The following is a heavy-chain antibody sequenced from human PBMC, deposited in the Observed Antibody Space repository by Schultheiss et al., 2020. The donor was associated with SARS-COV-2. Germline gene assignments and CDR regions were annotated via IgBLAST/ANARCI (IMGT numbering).Heavy chain of an antibody. J-gene: IGHJ6*02. Sequence: SETLSLTCTVSGGSISSYYWSWIRQPPGKGLEWIGYIYYSGSTNYNPSLKSRVTISVDTSKNQFSLKLSSVTAADTAVYYCASQGTQYYYYYGMDVWGQGTTVTVSS. CDR1: GGSISSYY. V-gene: IGHV4-59*12. CDR3: ASQGTQYYYYYGMDV. CDR2: IYYSGST. D-gene: IGHD1-1*01.